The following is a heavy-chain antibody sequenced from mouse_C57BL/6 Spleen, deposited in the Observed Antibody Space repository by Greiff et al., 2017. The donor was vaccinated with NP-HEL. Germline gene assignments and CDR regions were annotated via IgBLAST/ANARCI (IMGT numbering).Heavy chain of an antibody. J-gene: IGHJ1*03. CDR2: IWSDGST. Sequence: VKLMESGPGLVAPSQSLSITCTVSGFSLTSYGVHWVRQPPGKGLEWLVVIWSDGSTTYNSALKSRLSISKDNSKSQVFLKMNSLQTDDTAMYYCARGGYYYDWYFDVWGTGTTVTVSS. D-gene: IGHD1-1*01. CDR3: ARGGYYYDWYFDV. CDR1: GFSLTSYG. V-gene: IGHV2-6*03.